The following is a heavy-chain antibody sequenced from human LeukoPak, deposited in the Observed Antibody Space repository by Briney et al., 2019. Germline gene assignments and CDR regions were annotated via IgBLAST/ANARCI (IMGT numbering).Heavy chain of an antibody. CDR1: GGSFSGYY. V-gene: IGHV4-34*01. CDR2: INHSGST. J-gene: IGHJ5*02. CDR3: ARRTLCCGERFDP. Sequence: PSETLSFTSAVYGGSFSGYYWSWIREPPGKGLEWIGEINHSGSTNYNPSLKSRVTISVDTSKNQFSLKLSSVTAADTAVYYCARRTLCCGERFDPWGQGTLVTVSS. D-gene: IGHD3-16*01.